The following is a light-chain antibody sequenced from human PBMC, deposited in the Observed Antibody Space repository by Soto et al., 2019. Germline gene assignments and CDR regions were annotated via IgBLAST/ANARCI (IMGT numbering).Light chain of an antibody. V-gene: IGKV3-20*01. J-gene: IGKJ5*01. CDR1: QSVTTR. CDR2: GAS. Sequence: IVLTQSQGTLSLSQGKRVTLSCRASQSVTTRLAWYQRKPGQAPTLLMSGASNRASGVPVRFSGSGSVTDFTLTINRLEPEDFALYYCHQYGGSPVTFGLGTRLEIK. CDR3: HQYGGSPVT.